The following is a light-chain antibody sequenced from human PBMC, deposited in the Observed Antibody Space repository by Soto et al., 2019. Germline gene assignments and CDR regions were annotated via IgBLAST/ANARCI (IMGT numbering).Light chain of an antibody. J-gene: IGLJ1*01. CDR2: DVS. CDR3: SSYTSSSTLYV. CDR1: SSDVGGYNY. V-gene: IGLV2-14*01. Sequence: QSALTQPASVSGSPGQSITISCTGTSSDVGGYNYVSWYQPHPGQAPKLMIYDVSNRPSGVSNRFSGSKSGNTASLTISGLQAEDEADYYCSSYTSSSTLYVFGTGTKLTVL.